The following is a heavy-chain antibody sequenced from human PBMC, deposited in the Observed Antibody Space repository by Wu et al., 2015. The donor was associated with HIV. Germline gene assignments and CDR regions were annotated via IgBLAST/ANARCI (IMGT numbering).Heavy chain of an antibody. CDR2: IIPQNGDT. D-gene: IGHD3-16*02. J-gene: IGHJ3*02. CDR3: ARDQPVTPDAFDI. CDR1: GFTFNNYI. V-gene: IGHV1-18*01. Sequence: QVQLAQLGVEVRKPGASVKVSCKASGFTFNNYIIVWVRQAPGQGLEWMGWIIPQNGDTDLAPNVQNRVSMTTDASTSTASMELRSLRSDDTAVYYCARDQPVTPDAFDIWGLGTMVTVSS.